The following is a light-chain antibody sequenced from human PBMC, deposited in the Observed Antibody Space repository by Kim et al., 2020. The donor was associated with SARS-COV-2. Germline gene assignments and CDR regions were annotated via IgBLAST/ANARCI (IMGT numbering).Light chain of an antibody. CDR1: QDISNY. V-gene: IGKV1-16*01. CDR2: AAS. J-gene: IGKJ1*01. Sequence: ASVGDRVTITCRASQDISNYLVWFQHKPGTAPKSLIYAASSLESGVSSRFSGSRSGTDFTLTISDLQPEDFATYYCLQYNDYPRTFGPGTKVDIK. CDR3: LQYNDYPRT.